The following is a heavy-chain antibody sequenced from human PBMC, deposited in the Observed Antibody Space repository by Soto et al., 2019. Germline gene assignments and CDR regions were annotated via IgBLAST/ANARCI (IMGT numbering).Heavy chain of an antibody. J-gene: IGHJ6*02. CDR2: INPSGGST. CDR1: GYTFTSYY. Sequence: GASVKVSCKASGYTFTSYYMHWVRQAPGQGLEWMGIINPSGGSTSYAQKFQGRVTMTRDTSTSTVYMELSSLRFEDTAVYYCARGGNYDILTGLGYYYYGMDVWGQGTTVTVSS. V-gene: IGHV1-46*01. CDR3: ARGGNYDILTGLGYYYYGMDV. D-gene: IGHD3-9*01.